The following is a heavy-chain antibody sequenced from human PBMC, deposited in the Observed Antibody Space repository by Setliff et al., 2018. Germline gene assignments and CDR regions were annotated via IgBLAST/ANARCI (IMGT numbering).Heavy chain of an antibody. CDR3: ARDVFPYHYEGAFDI. D-gene: IGHD3-22*01. J-gene: IGHJ3*02. CDR1: GYTFTSYY. CDR2: INPSGGST. Sequence: ASVKVSCKASGYTFTSYYMHWVRQAPGQGLEWMGIINPSGGSTSYAQKFQGRVTMTRGTSTSTVYMELSSLRSEDTAVYYCARDVFPYHYEGAFDIWGQGTMVTVSS. V-gene: IGHV1-46*01.